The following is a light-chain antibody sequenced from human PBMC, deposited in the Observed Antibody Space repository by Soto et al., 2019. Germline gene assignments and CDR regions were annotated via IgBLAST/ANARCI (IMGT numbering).Light chain of an antibody. CDR1: QGVTTN. CDR3: QQYNNWPFS. J-gene: IGKJ5*01. V-gene: IGKV3-15*01. CDR2: DVS. Sequence: IVMTQSPDTRSVSPVEIATLTFRAGQGVTTNFAWYQQKSGQSPRLLIYDVSIRATGVPARFSATGSETDFTLTISGLQSGDSAVYFCQQYNNWPFSFGQGTRLEIK.